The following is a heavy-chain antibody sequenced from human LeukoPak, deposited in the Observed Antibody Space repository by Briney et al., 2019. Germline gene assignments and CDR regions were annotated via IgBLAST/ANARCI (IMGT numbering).Heavy chain of an antibody. CDR3: AKVKIGTTGTFDY. J-gene: IGHJ4*02. V-gene: IGHV3-23*01. CDR1: GFTLGNYA. D-gene: IGHD1-1*01. CDR2: ISSGGST. Sequence: PGGSLRLSCIASGFTLGNYAMSWVRQAPGKGLAWVSTISSGGSTYYADSVKGRFTISRDNSKNTLYLQMNSLRAEDTAVHYCAKVKIGTTGTFDYWGQGTLVTVSS.